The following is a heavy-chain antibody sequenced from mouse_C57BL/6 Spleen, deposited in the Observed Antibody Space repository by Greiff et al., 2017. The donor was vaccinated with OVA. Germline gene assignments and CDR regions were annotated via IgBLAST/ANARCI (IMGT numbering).Heavy chain of an antibody. J-gene: IGHJ4*01. CDR2: IHPNSGST. CDR1: GYTFTSYW. D-gene: IGHD3-3*01. CDR3: AKGLSYYYAMDY. V-gene: IGHV1-64*01. Sequence: QVQLQQSGAELVKPGASVKLSCKASGYTFTSYWMHWVKQRPGQGLEWIGMIHPNSGSTNYNEKFKSKATLTVDKSSSTAYMQLSSLTSEDSAVYYCAKGLSYYYAMDYWGQGTSVTVSS.